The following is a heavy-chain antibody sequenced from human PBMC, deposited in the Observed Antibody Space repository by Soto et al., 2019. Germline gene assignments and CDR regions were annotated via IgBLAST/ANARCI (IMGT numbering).Heavy chain of an antibody. CDR1: GFTFSSYW. Sequence: GGSLRLSCAASGFTFSSYWMHWVRQAPGKGLVWVSRINSDGSSTSYADSVKGRFTISRDNAKNTLYLQMNSLRAEDTAVYYCARVLPGYCISTSCFYYYYYGMDVWGQGTTVTVSS. J-gene: IGHJ6*02. D-gene: IGHD2-2*01. V-gene: IGHV3-74*01. CDR3: ARVLPGYCISTSCFYYYYYGMDV. CDR2: INSDGSST.